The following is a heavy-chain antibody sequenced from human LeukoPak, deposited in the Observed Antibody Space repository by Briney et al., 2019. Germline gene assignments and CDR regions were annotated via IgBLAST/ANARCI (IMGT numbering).Heavy chain of an antibody. CDR3: ARDKEYSSSATFDY. Sequence: GGSLRLSCAASGFTFSSYAMHWVRQAPGKGLEWVAVISYDGSNKYYADSVKGRFTISRDNSKNTLYLQMNSLRAEDTAVYYCARDKEYSSSATFDYWGQGTLVTVSS. CDR1: GFTFSSYA. CDR2: ISYDGSNK. J-gene: IGHJ4*02. D-gene: IGHD6-6*01. V-gene: IGHV3-30-3*01.